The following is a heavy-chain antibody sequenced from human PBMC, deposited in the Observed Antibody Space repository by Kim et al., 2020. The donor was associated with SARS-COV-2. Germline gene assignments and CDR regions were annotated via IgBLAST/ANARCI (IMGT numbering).Heavy chain of an antibody. J-gene: IGHJ4*02. Sequence: SETLSLTCTVSGGSISSSSYYWGWIRQPPGKGLEWIGSIYYSGSTYYNPSLKSRVTISVDTSKNQFSLKLSSVTAADTAVYYCARLTPYYDILTGYYKGGDADFDYWGQGTLVTVSS. D-gene: IGHD3-9*01. V-gene: IGHV4-39*01. CDR3: ARLTPYYDILTGYYKGGDADFDY. CDR2: IYYSGST. CDR1: GGSISSSSYY.